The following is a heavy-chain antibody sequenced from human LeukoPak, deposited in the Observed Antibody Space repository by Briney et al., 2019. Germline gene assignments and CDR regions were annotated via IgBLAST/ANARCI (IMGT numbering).Heavy chain of an antibody. Sequence: GGSLRLSCAASGLTNINYWIHWARQVPGKGLVWVSRIKLDEKTAYYADFVKGRFTISRDNAKNSLYLQMNSLRAEDTAVYYCARVSCSSTSCPSQVDYWGQGTLVTVSS. D-gene: IGHD2-2*01. CDR2: IKLDEKTA. CDR1: GLTNINYW. J-gene: IGHJ4*02. CDR3: ARVSCSSTSCPSQVDY. V-gene: IGHV3-74*01.